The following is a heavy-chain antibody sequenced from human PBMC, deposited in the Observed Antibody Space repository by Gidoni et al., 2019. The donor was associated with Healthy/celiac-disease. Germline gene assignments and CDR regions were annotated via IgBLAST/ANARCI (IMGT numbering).Heavy chain of an antibody. Sequence: QVQLVQSGAEVKKPGASVKVSCKASGYTFTSYGISWVRQAPGQGLEWMGWISAYNGNTNYAQKLQGRVTMTTDTSTSTAYMELRSLRSDDTAVYYCARDDGLYYDILTASTSGFDYWGQGTLVTVSS. V-gene: IGHV1-18*01. J-gene: IGHJ4*02. D-gene: IGHD3-9*01. CDR1: GYTFTSYG. CDR3: ARDDGLYYDILTASTSGFDY. CDR2: ISAYNGNT.